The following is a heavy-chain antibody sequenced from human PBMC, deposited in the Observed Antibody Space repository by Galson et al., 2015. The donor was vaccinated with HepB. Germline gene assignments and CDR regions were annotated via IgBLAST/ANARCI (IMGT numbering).Heavy chain of an antibody. D-gene: IGHD4-17*01. CDR1: GGSFSGYY. CDR2: ISHSGSP. V-gene: IGHV4-34*01. J-gene: IGHJ3*02. Sequence: ETLSLTCAVYGGSFSGYYWSWIRQPPGKGLEWIGEISHSGSPNYNPSLKSRVTMSVDTSKNQFSLKLSSVTAADTAVYYCARGRGLRYAFDIWGQGTMVTVSS. CDR3: ARGRGLRYAFDI.